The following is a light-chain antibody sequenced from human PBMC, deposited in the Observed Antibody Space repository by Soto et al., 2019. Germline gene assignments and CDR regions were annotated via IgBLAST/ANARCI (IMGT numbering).Light chain of an antibody. J-gene: IGKJ5*01. CDR2: GVS. Sequence: EIGLTQSPGTLSLSPGERATLSCRASQRLASSYLAWFQQRPGQAPRLLLYGVSSRATGIPDRFSGSGSGTDFTLAISRVEPEDFAVYFCQQYADSPITFGQGTRLEI. CDR3: QQYADSPIT. V-gene: IGKV3-20*01. CDR1: QRLASSY.